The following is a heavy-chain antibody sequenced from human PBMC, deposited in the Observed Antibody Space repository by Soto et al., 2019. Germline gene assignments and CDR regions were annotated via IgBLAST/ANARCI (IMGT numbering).Heavy chain of an antibody. CDR3: ARDAADYYCSSTSRYRVDYYYYGMDV. CDR2: INPSGGST. V-gene: IGHV1-46*01. CDR1: GYTXTSYY. Sequence: GASVKVSCKASGYTXTSYYMHWVRQAPGQGLEWMGIINPSGGSTSYAQKFQGRVTMTRDTSTSTVYMELSSLRSEDTAVYYCARDAADYYCSSTSRYRVDYYYYGMDVWGQGTTVTVSS. D-gene: IGHD2-2*01. J-gene: IGHJ6*02.